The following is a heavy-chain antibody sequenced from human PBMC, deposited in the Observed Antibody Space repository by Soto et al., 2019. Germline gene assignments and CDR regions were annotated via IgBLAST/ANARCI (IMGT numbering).Heavy chain of an antibody. CDR2: ISYDGSNK. Sequence: LRLSCAASGFTFSSYAMHWVRQAPGKGLEWVAVISYDGSNKYYADSVKGRFTISRDNSKNTLYLQMNSLRAEDTAVYYCARERGDSNYYYYYYGMDVWGQGTTVTVSS. J-gene: IGHJ6*02. CDR1: GFTFSSYA. CDR3: ARERGDSNYYYYYYGMDV. D-gene: IGHD4-4*01. V-gene: IGHV3-30-3*01.